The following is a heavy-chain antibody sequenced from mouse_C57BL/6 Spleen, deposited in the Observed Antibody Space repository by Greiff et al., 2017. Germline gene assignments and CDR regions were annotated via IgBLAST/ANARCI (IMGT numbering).Heavy chain of an antibody. CDR1: GYAFSSYW. Sequence: QVQLKESGAELVKPGASVKISCQASGYAFSSYWMNWVKQRPGTGLEWIGQIYPGDGDTNYNGKVKGKATPTADKSSSTAYMQLSSLTSEDSAVDCGAREGYGSSAWYCDVWGTGTTVTVSS. V-gene: IGHV1-80*01. CDR2: IYPGDGDT. J-gene: IGHJ1*03. D-gene: IGHD1-1*01. CDR3: AREGYGSSAWYCDV.